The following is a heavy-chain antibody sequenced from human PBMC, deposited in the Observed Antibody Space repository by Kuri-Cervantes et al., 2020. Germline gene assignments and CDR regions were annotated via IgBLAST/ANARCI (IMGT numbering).Heavy chain of an antibody. V-gene: IGHV3-66*02. CDR2: IYSGGST. CDR1: GFTVSSNY. J-gene: IGHJ4*02. D-gene: IGHD3-10*01. CDR3: AREGYYGSGTPEGRVY. Sequence: GESLKISCAASGFTVSSNYMSWVRQAPGKGPEWVSVIYSGGSTYYADSVKGRFTISRDNSKNTLYLQMNSLRAEDTAVYYCAREGYYGSGTPEGRVYWGQGTLVTVSS.